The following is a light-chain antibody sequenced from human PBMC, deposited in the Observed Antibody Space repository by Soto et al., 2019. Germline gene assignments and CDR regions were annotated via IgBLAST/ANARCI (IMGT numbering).Light chain of an antibody. CDR2: GAS. V-gene: IGKV3-15*01. J-gene: IGKJ4*01. CDR1: QSVSSN. CDR3: QQYNDWPLT. Sequence: EIVMTQSPATLSVSPGERATLSCRASQSVSSNLAWYQQQPGQAPRLLMFGASTRATGIPARFSGSGSGTEFTLTISSLPSEDFAVYYCQQYNDWPLTFGGGTKVEIK.